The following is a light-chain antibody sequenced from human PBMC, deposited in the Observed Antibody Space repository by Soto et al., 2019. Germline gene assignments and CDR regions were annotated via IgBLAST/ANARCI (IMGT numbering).Light chain of an antibody. V-gene: IGLV2-23*01. CDR1: SSDVGSYHL. CDR2: EGS. J-gene: IGLJ1*01. CDR3: CSYAGSSTFV. Sequence: QSALTQPASVSGSPGQSITISCTGTSSDVGSYHLVSWYQHHPGEAPKLMIYEGSKRPSGVSNRFSGSKSGNTASLTISGLQAEDEADYYCCSYAGSSTFVFGTGTKLTVL.